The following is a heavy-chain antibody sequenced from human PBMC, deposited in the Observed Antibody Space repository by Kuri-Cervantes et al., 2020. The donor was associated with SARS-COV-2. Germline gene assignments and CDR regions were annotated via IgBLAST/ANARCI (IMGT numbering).Heavy chain of an antibody. CDR2: IYYSGST. CDR3: AREWYSSGWYFDY. CDR1: GGSTSSYY. V-gene: IGHV4-59*01. J-gene: IGHJ4*02. Sequence: SETLSLTCTVSGGSTSSYYWSWIPQPPGKGLEWIGYIYYSGSTNYNPSLKSRVTISVDTSKNQFSLKLSSVTAADTAVYYCAREWYSSGWYFDYWGQGTLVTVSS. D-gene: IGHD6-19*01.